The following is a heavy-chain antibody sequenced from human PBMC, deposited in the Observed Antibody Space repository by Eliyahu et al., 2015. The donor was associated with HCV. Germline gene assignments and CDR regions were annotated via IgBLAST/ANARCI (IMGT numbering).Heavy chain of an antibody. J-gene: IGHJ4*02. Sequence: EVQLVESGGGLVKPGGSLRLSCAASGFXISAYGMTWVRQAPGKGLEWVSSIXASSTYMYYADSVRGRFAISRDNAKNSLYLQMNSLRAEDTAVYYCARSPPGCSSSSCPQVEDYWGQGTLVTVSS. CDR3: ARSPPGCSSSSCPQVEDY. CDR1: GFXISAYG. V-gene: IGHV3-21*01. CDR2: IXASSTYM. D-gene: IGHD2-2*01.